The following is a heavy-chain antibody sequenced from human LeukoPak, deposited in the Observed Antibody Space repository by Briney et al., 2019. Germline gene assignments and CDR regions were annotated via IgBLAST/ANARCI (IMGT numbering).Heavy chain of an antibody. CDR3: ARDEGGSSSAEGIDY. Sequence: GGSLRLSCAASGFTFSSYGMHWVRQAPGKGLEWVAVIWYDGSNKYYADSVKGRFTISKDNSKNTLYLQMNSLRAEVTAVYYCARDEGGSSSAEGIDYWGQGTLVTVSS. D-gene: IGHD6-6*01. CDR2: IWYDGSNK. CDR1: GFTFSSYG. V-gene: IGHV3-33*08. J-gene: IGHJ4*02.